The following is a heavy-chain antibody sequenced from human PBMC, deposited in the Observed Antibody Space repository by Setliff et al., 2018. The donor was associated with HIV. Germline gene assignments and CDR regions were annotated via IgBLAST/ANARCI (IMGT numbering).Heavy chain of an antibody. V-gene: IGHV3-48*04. Sequence: QLGGSLRLSCAAFGFTFSNYGMHWIRQAPGKGLEWVSYISSSGSTIYYADSVKGRFTISRDNAKNSLYLQMHSLRAEDTAVYYCAKDIVEPGLHFDYWGQGTLVTVSS. D-gene: IGHD2-2*01. CDR1: GFTFSNYG. CDR2: ISSSGSTI. CDR3: AKDIVEPGLHFDY. J-gene: IGHJ4*02.